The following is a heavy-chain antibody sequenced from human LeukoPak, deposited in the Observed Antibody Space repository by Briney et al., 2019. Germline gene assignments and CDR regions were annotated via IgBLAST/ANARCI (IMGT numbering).Heavy chain of an antibody. CDR3: AREVEQLEHYFDY. Sequence: SSETLSLTCAANSGSFSGYYWSWIRQPPGKGLEWIGYIYYSGSTYYNPSLKSRVTISVDTSKNQFSLKLSSVTAADTAVYYCAREVEQLEHYFDYWGQGTLVTVSS. D-gene: IGHD1-1*01. CDR1: SGSFSGYY. J-gene: IGHJ4*02. V-gene: IGHV4-59*06. CDR2: IYYSGST.